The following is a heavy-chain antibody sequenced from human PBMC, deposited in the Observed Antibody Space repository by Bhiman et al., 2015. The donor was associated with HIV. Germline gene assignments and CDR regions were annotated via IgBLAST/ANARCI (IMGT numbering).Heavy chain of an antibody. J-gene: IGHJ4*02. CDR1: GFTFSTYS. D-gene: IGHD2-2*01. CDR3: AKYAPQSSGLT. CDR2: ISSSSYYI. Sequence: EVQLVESGGGLVKPGGSLRLSCAVSGFTFSTYSMNWVRQAPGKGLEWVSSISSSSYYIYYADSVKGRFTISRDNAKNSLYLQMNSLRAEDTAVYYCAKYAPQSSGLTWGQGTLVTVSS. V-gene: IGHV3-21*04.